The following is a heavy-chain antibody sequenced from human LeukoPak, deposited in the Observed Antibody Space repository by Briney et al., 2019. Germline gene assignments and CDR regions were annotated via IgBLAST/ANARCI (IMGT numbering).Heavy chain of an antibody. J-gene: IGHJ2*01. CDR2: IKQDGSDK. CDR1: GVTFSSYW. CDR3: ARGNYGCNVYDS. D-gene: IGHD4-23*01. V-gene: IGHV3-7*02. Sequence: GGSLTLSCAASGVTFSSYWMSWVRQAPGKGLEWVGNIKQDGSDKYYVDSVKGRFTISRDNAKNSLYLQMHSLRDEDSAVYFCARGNYGCNVYDSWGRGTLVTVSS.